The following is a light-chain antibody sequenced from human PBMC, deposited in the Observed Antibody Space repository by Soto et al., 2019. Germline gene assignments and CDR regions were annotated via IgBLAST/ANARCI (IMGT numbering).Light chain of an antibody. J-gene: IGLJ1*01. CDR3: CSYAGSSTYV. CDR1: SSDVGSYNL. CDR2: EGS. Sequence: QSALTQPASVSGSPGQSITISCTGTSSDVGSYNLVSWYQQHPGKAPKLMIYEGSQRPSGVSNRFSGSKSGNTASLTIYGLQAEDEADYYCCSYAGSSTYVFGTGTKLTVL. V-gene: IGLV2-23*01.